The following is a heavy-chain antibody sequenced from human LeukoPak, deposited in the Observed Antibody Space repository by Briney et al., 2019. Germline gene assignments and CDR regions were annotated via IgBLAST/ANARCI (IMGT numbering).Heavy chain of an antibody. CDR3: ARFIGPEYSSGWYEHY. V-gene: IGHV3-21*01. Sequence: KPGGSLRLSCAASGFTFSSYSMNWVRQAPGKGLEWVPSISSSSSYIYYADSVKGRSTTSRANAKNSLYLQMNSLRAEDTAVYYCARFIGPEYSSGWYEHYWGQGTLVTVSS. J-gene: IGHJ4*02. D-gene: IGHD6-19*01. CDR1: GFTFSSYS. CDR2: ISSSSSYI.